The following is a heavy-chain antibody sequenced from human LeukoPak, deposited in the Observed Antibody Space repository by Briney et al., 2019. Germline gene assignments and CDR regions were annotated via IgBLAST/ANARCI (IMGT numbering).Heavy chain of an antibody. Sequence: AGGSLRLSCAASGFTFSSYGMHWVRQAPGKGLEWVAVIWYGGSNKYYADSVKGRFTISRDNSKNTLYLQMNSLRAEDTAVYYCAKNGRSSTSCVRYYMDVWGKGTTVTVSS. CDR1: GFTFSSYG. V-gene: IGHV3-30*02. CDR2: IWYGGSNK. D-gene: IGHD2-2*01. CDR3: AKNGRSSTSCVRYYMDV. J-gene: IGHJ6*03.